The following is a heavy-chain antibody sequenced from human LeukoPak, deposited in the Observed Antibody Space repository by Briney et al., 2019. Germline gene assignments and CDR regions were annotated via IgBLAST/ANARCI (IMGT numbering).Heavy chain of an antibody. D-gene: IGHD2-21*02. CDR2: IYYSGST. J-gene: IGHJ4*02. V-gene: IGHV4-31*03. CDR1: GGSISSGGYY. CDR3: ARVARLIFDY. Sequence: SETLSLTCTVSGGSISSGGYYWSWIRQHPGKGLEWIGYIYYSGSTYYNPSLKSRVTISVDTSKNQFSLKLSSVTAADTAVHYCARVARLIFDYWGQGTLVTVSS.